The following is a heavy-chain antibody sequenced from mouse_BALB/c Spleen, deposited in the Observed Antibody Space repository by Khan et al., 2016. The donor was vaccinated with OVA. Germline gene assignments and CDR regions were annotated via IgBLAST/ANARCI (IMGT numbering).Heavy chain of an antibody. CDR1: GYTFTSNT. Sequence: QIQLVQSGAELARPGASVKMSCQASGYTFTSNTMHWVKQRPGQGLEWIGYINPRTSYTNYNQKFKDKATLTADKSSSTAYMQLSSLTSEDSAVYYGARRTTDYAMDYWGQGTSVTVSS. V-gene: IGHV1-4*01. D-gene: IGHD2-14*01. CDR2: INPRTSYT. J-gene: IGHJ4*01. CDR3: ARRTTDYAMDY.